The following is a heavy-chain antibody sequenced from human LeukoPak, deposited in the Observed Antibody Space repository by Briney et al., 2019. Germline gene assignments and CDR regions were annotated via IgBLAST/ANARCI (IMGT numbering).Heavy chain of an antibody. Sequence: PSETLSLTCAVYGGSFSGYYWSWIRQPPGKGLEWIGEINHSGSTNYNPSLKSRVTISVDTSKNQFSLKLSSVTAADTAVYYCARGRRRDYYDSSGRWFDPWGQGTLVTVFS. CDR2: INHSGST. CDR1: GGSFSGYY. CDR3: ARGRRRDYYDSSGRWFDP. J-gene: IGHJ5*02. D-gene: IGHD3-22*01. V-gene: IGHV4-34*01.